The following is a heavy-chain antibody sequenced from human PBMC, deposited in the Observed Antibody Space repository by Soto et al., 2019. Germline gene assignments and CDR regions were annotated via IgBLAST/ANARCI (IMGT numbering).Heavy chain of an antibody. V-gene: IGHV1-58*02. CDR1: GFTFSSSG. Sequence: SVKVSCKASGFTFSSSGIHWVRQARGPRLEWIGWIVVGSGNTNYAQKFQERVTITRDLCTNTAYMELTSPRSQDTAGYYCTADLAPTDLYKWFGHWGQG. D-gene: IGHD1-1*01. CDR3: TADLAPTDLYKWFGH. J-gene: IGHJ5*02. CDR2: IVVGSGNT.